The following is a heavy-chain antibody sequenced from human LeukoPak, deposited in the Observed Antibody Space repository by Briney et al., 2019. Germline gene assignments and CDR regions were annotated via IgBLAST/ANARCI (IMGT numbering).Heavy chain of an antibody. Sequence: GGSLRLSCAASGFTFSSYWMSWVRQAPGKGLEWVANIKQDGSEKYYVDSVKGRFTISRDNAKNSLYLQMNSLRAEDTAVYYCARDYRGYRAPYYFDRWGQGTLVTVSS. CDR1: GFTFSSYW. J-gene: IGHJ4*02. V-gene: IGHV3-7*01. D-gene: IGHD2-15*01. CDR3: ARDYRGYRAPYYFDR. CDR2: IKQDGSEK.